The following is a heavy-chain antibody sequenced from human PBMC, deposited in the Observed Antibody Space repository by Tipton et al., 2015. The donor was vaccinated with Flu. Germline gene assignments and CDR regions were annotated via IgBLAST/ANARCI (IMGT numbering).Heavy chain of an antibody. CDR3: AGHRRGSTAMVIWYFDL. Sequence: QLVQSGAEVKKPGESLKISCKGSGYSFTSYWIGWVRQMPGKGLEWMGIIYPGDSDTRYSPSFQGQVTISADKSISTAYLQWSSLKASDPAMYYWAGHRRGSTAMVIWYFDLWGRGSLVTVSS. CDR2: IYPGDSDT. CDR1: GYSFTSYW. J-gene: IGHJ2*01. V-gene: IGHV5-51*01. D-gene: IGHD5-18*01.